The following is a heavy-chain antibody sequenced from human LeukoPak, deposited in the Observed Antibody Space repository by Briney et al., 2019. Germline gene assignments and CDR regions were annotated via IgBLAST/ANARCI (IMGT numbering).Heavy chain of an antibody. Sequence: SETLSLTCAVYGGSFSGYYWSWIRQPPGKGLEWIGEINHSGSTNYNPSLKSRVTISVDTSKDQFSLKLSSVTAADTAVYYCARDSNWNYRRGAFDIWGQGTMVTVSS. CDR3: ARDSNWNYRRGAFDI. D-gene: IGHD1-7*01. J-gene: IGHJ3*02. CDR2: INHSGST. V-gene: IGHV4-34*01. CDR1: GGSFSGYY.